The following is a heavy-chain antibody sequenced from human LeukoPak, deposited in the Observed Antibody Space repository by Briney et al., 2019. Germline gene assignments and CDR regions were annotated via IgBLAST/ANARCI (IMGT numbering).Heavy chain of an antibody. CDR3: VKEERGYSYGDY. V-gene: IGHV3-23*01. Sequence: PGGSLRPSCAASGFTFNNCAMSWVRQPPGKGLEWVSAVTDDGTTTYYADSVKGRFTISRDNSKNTVYLQMNYLTADDTARYYCVKEERGYSYGDYWGQGTLVTVSS. D-gene: IGHD5-18*01. J-gene: IGHJ4*02. CDR2: VTDDGTTT. CDR1: GFTFNNCA.